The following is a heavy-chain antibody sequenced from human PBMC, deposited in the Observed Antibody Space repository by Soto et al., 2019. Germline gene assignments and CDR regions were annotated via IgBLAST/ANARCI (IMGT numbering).Heavy chain of an antibody. J-gene: IGHJ4*02. CDR2: INQDGNED. D-gene: IGHD1-1*01. Sequence: VHLEESGGGLVQPGGSLRLSCAASGFTFSSYWMNWVRQAPGKGLEWVANINQDGNEDNHLYSVKGRFTISRDNAKNSLFLQMNSLRVDDTAVYYCARTGDGHHDFLDYWGQGALVSVSS. CDR3: ARTGDGHHDFLDY. V-gene: IGHV3-7*01. CDR1: GFTFSSYW.